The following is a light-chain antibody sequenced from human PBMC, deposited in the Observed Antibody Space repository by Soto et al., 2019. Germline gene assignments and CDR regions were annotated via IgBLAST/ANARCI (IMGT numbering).Light chain of an antibody. V-gene: IGKV1-27*01. Sequence: EIQMTQSPSSLSASVGDRVIITCRASQGISNYLAWFQQKPGKAPKLLIYAASTLQSGVPSRFSGSGSGKDFTLTISRLQPEDVATYYCQKYNSAPRTFGQGTKLEIK. J-gene: IGKJ2*01. CDR3: QKYNSAPRT. CDR2: AAS. CDR1: QGISNY.